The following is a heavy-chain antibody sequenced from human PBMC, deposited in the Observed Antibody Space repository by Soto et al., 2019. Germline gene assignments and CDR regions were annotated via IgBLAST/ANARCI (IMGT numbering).Heavy chain of an antibody. V-gene: IGHV4-30-2*01. Sequence: SETLSLTCAVSVGSISSGGYSWSWIRQPPGKGLEWIGYIYHSGSTYYNPSLKSRVTISVDRSKNQFSLKLSSVTAADTAVYYCARGMTDYYYDSSGYTNWGQGTLVTVSS. CDR2: IYHSGST. D-gene: IGHD3-22*01. CDR3: ARGMTDYYYDSSGYTN. J-gene: IGHJ4*02. CDR1: VGSISSGGYS.